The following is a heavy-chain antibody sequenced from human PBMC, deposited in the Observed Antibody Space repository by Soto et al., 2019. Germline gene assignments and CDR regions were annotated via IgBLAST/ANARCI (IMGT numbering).Heavy chain of an antibody. J-gene: IGHJ4*02. CDR1: GYTFSSNA. V-gene: IGHV1-18*04. CDR3: ARLGWELQSGRRYSDY. D-gene: IGHD1-26*01. CDR2: ICPYTGKT. Sequence: QVQLVQSGAEVKKAGASMKVSCKASGYTFSSNAITWVRQAPGQGLEWMGWICPYTGKTTYAQKFQGGVTMTTDPSTSTAYMERRAVRSDDTAVYYCARLGWELQSGRRYSDYWGQGTLITVSS.